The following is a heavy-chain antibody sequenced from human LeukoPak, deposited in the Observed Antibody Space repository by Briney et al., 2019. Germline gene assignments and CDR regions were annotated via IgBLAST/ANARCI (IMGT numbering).Heavy chain of an antibody. D-gene: IGHD3-3*01. CDR1: GGSISSGGYY. Sequence: SETLSLTCTVSGGSISSGGYYWRWIRQHPGKGLEWIGYIYYSGSTYYNPSLKSRVTISVDTSKNQFSLKLSSVTAADTAVYYCARARITIFGVVYYFDYWGQGTLVTVSS. CDR3: ARARITIFGVVYYFDY. V-gene: IGHV4-31*03. CDR2: IYYSGST. J-gene: IGHJ4*02.